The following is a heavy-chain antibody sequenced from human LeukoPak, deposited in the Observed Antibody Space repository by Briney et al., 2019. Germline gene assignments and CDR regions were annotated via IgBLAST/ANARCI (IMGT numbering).Heavy chain of an antibody. V-gene: IGHV1-8*01. CDR3: ARVSVYCSGGSCYRDMDV. CDR2: MNPNSGNT. CDR1: GYTFTTYD. Sequence: ASVKVSCKASGYTFTTYDINWVRQATGQGLEWMGWMNPNSGNTGYAQKFQGRVTMTRNTSISTAYMELSSLRSEDTAVYCCARVSVYCSGGSCYRDMDVWGQGTTVTVSS. D-gene: IGHD2-15*01. J-gene: IGHJ6*02.